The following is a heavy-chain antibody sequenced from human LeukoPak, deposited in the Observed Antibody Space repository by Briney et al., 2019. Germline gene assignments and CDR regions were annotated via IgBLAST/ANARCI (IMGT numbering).Heavy chain of an antibody. CDR2: TSCSGYP. J-gene: IGHJ4*02. CDR1: GVSLSSSEDH. CDR3: AREPTQPLRFGEFHPFDN. Sequence: SETLSLTCTVSGVSLSSSEDHWTWIRQHPEKGLEWIGYTSCSGYPDSNPSLKSRVAISLDTSKNQFSLKLSSVTAADTAVYYCAREPTQPLRFGEFHPFDNWGQGILVTVSS. D-gene: IGHD3-16*01. V-gene: IGHV4-31*03.